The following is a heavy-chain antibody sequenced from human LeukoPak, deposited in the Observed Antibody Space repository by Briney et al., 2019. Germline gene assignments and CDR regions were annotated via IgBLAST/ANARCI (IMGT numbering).Heavy chain of an antibody. V-gene: IGHV1-69*13. CDR3: ARAHSGSYWYFQH. J-gene: IGHJ1*01. Sequence: ASVKVSCKASGGAFSSYAISWVRQAPGQGLEWMGGIIPIFGTANYAQKFQGRVTITADESTSAAYMELSSLRSEDTAVYYRARAHSGSYWYFQHWGQGTLVTVSS. CDR2: IIPIFGTA. CDR1: GGAFSSYA. D-gene: IGHD1-26*01.